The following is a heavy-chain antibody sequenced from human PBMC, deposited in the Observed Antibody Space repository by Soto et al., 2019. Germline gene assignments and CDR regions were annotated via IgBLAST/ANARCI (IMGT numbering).Heavy chain of an antibody. CDR1: GFTFSSYG. CDR3: AKGFYSSGWYDAFDI. V-gene: IGHV3-30*18. D-gene: IGHD6-19*01. J-gene: IGHJ3*02. Sequence: VQLVESGGGVVQPGRSLRLSCAASGFTFSSYGMHWVRQAPGKGLEWVAVISYDGSNKYYADSVKGRFTISRDNSKNTLYLQMNSLRAEDTAVYYCAKGFYSSGWYDAFDIWGQGTMVTVSS. CDR2: ISYDGSNK.